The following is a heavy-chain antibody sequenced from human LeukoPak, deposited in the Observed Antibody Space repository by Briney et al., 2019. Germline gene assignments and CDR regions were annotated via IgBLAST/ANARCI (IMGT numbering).Heavy chain of an antibody. CDR3: AREGGDIAAAGTPYYFDY. CDR2: IYHSGST. D-gene: IGHD6-13*01. J-gene: IGHJ4*02. V-gene: IGHV4-38-2*02. CDR1: GYSISSGYY. Sequence: SETLSLTCAVSGYSISSGYYWGWIRQPPGKGLEWTGSIYHSGSTYYNPSLKSRVTISVDTSKNQFSLKLSSVTAADTAVYYCAREGGDIAAAGTPYYFDYWGQGTLVTVSS.